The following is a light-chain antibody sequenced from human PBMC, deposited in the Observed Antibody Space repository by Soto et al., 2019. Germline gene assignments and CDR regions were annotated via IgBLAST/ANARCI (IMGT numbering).Light chain of an antibody. CDR1: SSDVGGYNY. J-gene: IGLJ1*01. V-gene: IGLV2-14*01. Sequence: QAVVTQPASVSGSPGQSITISCTGTSSDVGGYNYVSWYQQHPGKAPKLMIYDVSNRPSGVSNRFSGSKSGNTASLTISGLHVEDEADYYCSSYTSSSTYVFGTGTKLAVL. CDR2: DVS. CDR3: SSYTSSSTYV.